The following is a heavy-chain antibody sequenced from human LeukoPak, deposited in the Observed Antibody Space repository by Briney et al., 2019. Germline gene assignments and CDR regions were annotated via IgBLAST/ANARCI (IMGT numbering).Heavy chain of an antibody. V-gene: IGHV3-64*01. CDR1: GFTFSSYA. Sequence: GGSLRLSCAASGFTFSSYAMHWVRQAPGKGLEYVSAISSNGGSTYYANSVKGRFTISRDSSKNTLYLQMGSLRAEDMAVYFCARVALNGDFDYWGQGTLVTVSS. CDR3: ARVALNGDFDY. CDR2: ISSNGGST. D-gene: IGHD7-27*01. J-gene: IGHJ4*02.